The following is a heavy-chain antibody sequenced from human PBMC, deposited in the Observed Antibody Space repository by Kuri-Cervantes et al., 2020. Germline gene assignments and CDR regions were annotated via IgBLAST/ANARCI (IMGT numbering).Heavy chain of an antibody. CDR1: GFTFRNCI. J-gene: IGHJ4*02. V-gene: IGHV3-21*01. CDR3: LSLSGWGY. D-gene: IGHD6-19*01. Sequence: GESLKISCAASGFTFRNCILHWVRQAPGKGLQWVSSISSSSSYIYYADSVKGRFTISRDNAKNSLYLQMNSLRAEDTAVYYCLSLSGWGYWGQGTLVTVSS. CDR2: ISSSSSYI.